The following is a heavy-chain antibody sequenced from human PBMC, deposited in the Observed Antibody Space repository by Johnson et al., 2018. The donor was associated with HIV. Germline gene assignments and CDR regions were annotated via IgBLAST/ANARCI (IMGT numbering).Heavy chain of an antibody. D-gene: IGHD3-9*01. V-gene: IGHV3-66*01. J-gene: IGHJ3*02. CDR3: AREEGTDILTRGDAFDI. CDR1: GFTVNGNY. Sequence: VQLVESGGGLVQPGGSLRLSCAVSGFTVNGNYMSWVRQAPGKGLEWVSVIYSGDTTYYADSVKGRFTISRDNSKNTLYLQMNSLRAEDPAVYYCAREEGTDILTRGDAFDIWGQGTMVTVSS. CDR2: IYSGDTT.